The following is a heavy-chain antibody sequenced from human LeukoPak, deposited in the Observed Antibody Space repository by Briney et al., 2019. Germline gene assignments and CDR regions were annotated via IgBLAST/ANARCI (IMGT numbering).Heavy chain of an antibody. Sequence: GGSLRLSCVASGFTFSSYGMYWVRQAPGKGLEWVALIWYDGSNIYYADSVKGRVTVSRDNSKNTLYLQMNSLRAEDTAVYFCARGGYDLWSGYRIDYWGQGTLVTVSS. J-gene: IGHJ4*02. D-gene: IGHD3-3*01. CDR1: GFTFSSYG. V-gene: IGHV3-33*01. CDR3: ARGGYDLWSGYRIDY. CDR2: IWYDGSNI.